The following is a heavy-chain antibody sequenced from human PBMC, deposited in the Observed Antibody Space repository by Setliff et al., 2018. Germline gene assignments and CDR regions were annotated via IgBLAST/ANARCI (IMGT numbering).Heavy chain of an antibody. J-gene: IGHJ6*03. D-gene: IGHD3-10*01. V-gene: IGHV4-59*04. Sequence: SETLSLTCTVSGGSISSYYWSWIRQPPGKGLEWIGNTYYSGDAYYNPSLKSRVTISVDTSRNQFSLKLSSVTAADTAVYYCARHVGSRSRGYNYYYYYMDVWGKGTTVTVSS. CDR2: TYYSGDA. CDR1: GGSISSYY. CDR3: ARHVGSRSRGYNYYYYYMDV.